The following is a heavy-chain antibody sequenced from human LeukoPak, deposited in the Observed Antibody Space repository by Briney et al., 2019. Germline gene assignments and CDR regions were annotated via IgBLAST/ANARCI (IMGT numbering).Heavy chain of an antibody. J-gene: IGHJ5*02. D-gene: IGHD3-10*01. V-gene: IGHV4-30-4*08. CDR3: ARAGKPWGWFDP. Sequence: PSETLSLTCAVYGGSFSGYYWSWIRQPPGKGLGWIGYIYYSGSTYYNPSLKSRVTISVDTSKNQFSLKLSSVTAADTAVYYCARAGKPWGWFDPWGQGALVTVSS. CDR1: GGSFSGYY. CDR2: IYYSGST.